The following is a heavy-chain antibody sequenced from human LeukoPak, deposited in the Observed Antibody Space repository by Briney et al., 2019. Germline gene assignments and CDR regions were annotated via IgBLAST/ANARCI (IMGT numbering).Heavy chain of an antibody. CDR2: ISGTGGST. CDR3: ASNYYGSASYPPRGV. Sequence: PGASLRLSCAASGFTFKNYDMSWVRQAAGKGLEWVSAISGTGGSTYYADSVKGRFTISRDNSKNTLYVQMNSLRAEDTAIYYCASNYYGSASYPPRGVWGQGTTVTVSS. J-gene: IGHJ6*02. CDR1: GFTFKNYD. V-gene: IGHV3-23*01. D-gene: IGHD3-10*01.